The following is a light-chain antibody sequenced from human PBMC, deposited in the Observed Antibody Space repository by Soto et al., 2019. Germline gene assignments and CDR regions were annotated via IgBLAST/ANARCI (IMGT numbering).Light chain of an antibody. CDR1: QSISSW. V-gene: IGKV1-5*03. CDR3: QQYNSS. Sequence: DIQMTQSPSTLSASVGDRVTITCRASQSISSWLAWYQQKPGKAPKLLIYKASSLESGVPSRFSGSGSGTEFTLTISSLQPDDFATYYCQQYNSSFGHGTKVDIK. CDR2: KAS. J-gene: IGKJ1*01.